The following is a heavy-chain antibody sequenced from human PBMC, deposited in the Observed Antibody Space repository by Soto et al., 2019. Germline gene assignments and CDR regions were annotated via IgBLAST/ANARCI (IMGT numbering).Heavy chain of an antibody. CDR3: ARQPYVWGSPYFFDY. CDR2: IYYSGST. V-gene: IGHV4-39*01. CDR1: GGSISSSSYY. J-gene: IGHJ4*02. D-gene: IGHD3-16*01. Sequence: ETLSLTCTVSGGSISSSSYYWGWIRQPPGKGLEWIGSIYYSGSTYYNPSLKSRVTISVDTSKNQFSLKLSSVTAADTAVYYCARQPYVWGSPYFFDYWGQGTLVIVSS.